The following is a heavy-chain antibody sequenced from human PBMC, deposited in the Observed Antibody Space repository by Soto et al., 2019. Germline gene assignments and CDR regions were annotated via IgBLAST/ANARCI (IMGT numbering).Heavy chain of an antibody. CDR3: ARGVYGSGNYYTGPSAFDI. Sequence: QVQLEQSGAEVKKPGSSVKISCKASGGTLSDHGVSWLRQAPGQGLEWVGGTIPVFNTAKYAPKFQGRVTIAADKSTNIGCMELGSLRSDDTAFYYCARGVYGSGNYYTGPSAFDIWGQGTLVIVSS. D-gene: IGHD3-10*01. CDR2: TIPVFNTA. J-gene: IGHJ3*02. V-gene: IGHV1-69*06. CDR1: GGTLSDHG.